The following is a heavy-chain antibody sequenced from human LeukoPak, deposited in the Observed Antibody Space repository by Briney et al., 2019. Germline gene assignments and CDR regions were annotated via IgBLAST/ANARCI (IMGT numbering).Heavy chain of an antibody. V-gene: IGHV3-23*01. CDR3: AKDRAVAATPYNWFEP. D-gene: IGHD2-15*01. CDR1: GFTFSSYA. Sequence: PGGSLRLSCAASGFTFSSYAMSWVRQAPGKGLEWVSTISGSGVSAYYAESVKGRFTMSRDNSKNTLYLQMNSLRAEDTALYYCAKDRAVAATPYNWFEPWGQGTPVTVSS. J-gene: IGHJ5*02. CDR2: ISGSGVSA.